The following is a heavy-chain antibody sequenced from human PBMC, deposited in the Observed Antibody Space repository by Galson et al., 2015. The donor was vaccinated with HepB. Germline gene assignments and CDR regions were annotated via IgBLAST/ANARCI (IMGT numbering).Heavy chain of an antibody. V-gene: IGHV1-18*01. CDR2: ISTNNGNT. CDR3: AREGTMLRAVMPPHY. J-gene: IGHJ4*02. CDR1: GYTFINYA. Sequence: SVKVSCKASGYTFINYAITWVRQAPEQGLEWLGWISTNNGNTKYAQKLQGRVTMTTDTSTSTAYMELRGLRSDDTAVYYCAREGTMLRAVMPPHYWGQGTLVTVSS. D-gene: IGHD3-10*01.